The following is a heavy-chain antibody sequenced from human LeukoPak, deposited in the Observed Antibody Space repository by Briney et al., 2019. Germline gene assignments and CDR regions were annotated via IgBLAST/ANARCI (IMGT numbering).Heavy chain of an antibody. D-gene: IGHD2-21*02. V-gene: IGHV3-7*01. J-gene: IGHJ4*02. CDR3: ARGPSTVVTTR. Sequence: GGSLRLSCAASGFTFSDYWMTWGRQAPGKGLEWVANIKEDGTTKHYVDSVKGRFTISRDNARRSLYLQMNSLRAEDTALYYCARGPSTVVTTRWGQGTLVAVSS. CDR1: GFTFSDYW. CDR2: IKEDGTTK.